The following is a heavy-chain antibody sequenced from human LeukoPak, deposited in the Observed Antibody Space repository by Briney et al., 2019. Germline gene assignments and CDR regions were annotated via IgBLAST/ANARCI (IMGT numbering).Heavy chain of an antibody. V-gene: IGHV3-23*01. Sequence: GGSLRLSCAASGFTFSSYAMSWVRQDPGKGLEWFSAISGSGGSTYYADSVTGRFAISRDNSKNTLYLQMNSLRAEDTAVYYCARDIAAAALDLWGRGTLVTVSS. D-gene: IGHD6-25*01. CDR2: ISGSGGST. CDR1: GFTFSSYA. CDR3: ARDIAAAALDL. J-gene: IGHJ2*01.